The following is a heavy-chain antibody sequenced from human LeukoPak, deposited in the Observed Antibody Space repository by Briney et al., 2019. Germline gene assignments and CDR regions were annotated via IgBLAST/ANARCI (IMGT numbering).Heavy chain of an antibody. CDR3: ARDSPTVTTSFAFDI. CDR2: ISSSSSYI. V-gene: IGHV3-21*01. D-gene: IGHD4-17*01. CDR1: GFTFSSYS. J-gene: IGHJ4*02. Sequence: GGSLRLSCAASGFTFSSYSMNWVRQAPGKGLEWVSSISSSSSYIYYADSVKGRFTISRDNAKNSLYLQMNSLRAEDTAVYYCARDSPTVTTSFAFDIWGQGTLVTVSS.